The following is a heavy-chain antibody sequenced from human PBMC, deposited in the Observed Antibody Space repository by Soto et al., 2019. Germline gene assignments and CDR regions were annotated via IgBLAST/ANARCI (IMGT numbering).Heavy chain of an antibody. J-gene: IGHJ4*02. CDR2: IIPIFGTT. CDR1: GDIFSGFS. Sequence: QVQLVQSGAEVKKPGSSVKVSCKASGDIFSGFSISWVRQAPGQGLEWMGGIIPIFGTTNYAQRFQGRVIVTAEKSTSTAYMELSSLTSEDTAIYYCARDLGSGYDPGDYWGQGTLVTVSS. D-gene: IGHD5-12*01. CDR3: ARDLGSGYDPGDY. V-gene: IGHV1-69*14.